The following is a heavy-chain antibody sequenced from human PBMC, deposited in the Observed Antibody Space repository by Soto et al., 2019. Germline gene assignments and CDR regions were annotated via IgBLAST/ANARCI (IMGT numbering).Heavy chain of an antibody. CDR2: IVVGSGNT. V-gene: IGHV1-58*01. D-gene: IGHD3-3*01. CDR1: GFTFTSSA. Sequence: SVKVSCKASGFTFTSSAVQWVRRARGQRLEWIGWIVVGSGNTNYAQKFQERVTITRDTSTSTAYMELSSLRSEDTAVYYCARDPTYYDFWSGSTAQDAFDISGQGTMVTVSS. CDR3: ARDPTYYDFWSGSTAQDAFDI. J-gene: IGHJ3*02.